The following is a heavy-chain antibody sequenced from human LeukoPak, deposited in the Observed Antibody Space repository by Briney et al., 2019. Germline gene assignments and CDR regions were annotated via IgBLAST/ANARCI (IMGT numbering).Heavy chain of an antibody. Sequence: GASVKVSCKASGYTFTGYYMHWVRQAPGQGLEWMGWINTNTGNPTYAQGFTGRFVFSLDTSVSTAYLQISSLKAEDTAVYYCARVGCSGGSCPMGADAFDIWGQGTMVTVSS. CDR3: ARVGCSGGSCPMGADAFDI. V-gene: IGHV7-4-1*02. J-gene: IGHJ3*02. D-gene: IGHD2-15*01. CDR2: INTNTGNP. CDR1: GYTFTGYY.